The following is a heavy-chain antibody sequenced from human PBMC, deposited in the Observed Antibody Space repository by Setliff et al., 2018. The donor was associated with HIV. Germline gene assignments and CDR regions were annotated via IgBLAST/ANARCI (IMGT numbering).Heavy chain of an antibody. J-gene: IGHJ6*03. CDR3: ARSRESSGYYRDYYYYLDV. Sequence: SETLSLTCIVSSGSIHSGSYYWSWIRQPVGKGLEWIGRIYTSGSTNYNPSLKSRVTISVHTSKNQFSLKLSSVTAADTAVYYCARSRESSGYYRDYYYYLDVWGKGTTVT. CDR2: IYTSGST. CDR1: SGSIHSGSYY. V-gene: IGHV4-61*02. D-gene: IGHD6-19*01.